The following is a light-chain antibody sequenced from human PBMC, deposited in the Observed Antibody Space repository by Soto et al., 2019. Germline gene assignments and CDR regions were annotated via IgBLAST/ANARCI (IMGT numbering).Light chain of an antibody. CDR3: QQYGASPFT. CDR2: GAS. J-gene: IGKJ3*01. V-gene: IGKV3-20*01. Sequence: EIVLTQSPGTLSLSPGESATLSCKASESIYINSFAWYYQKPGQPPRLLIYGASTRGTCMPDRFSGSGSGPDLVLSFARLEVEDSRIYYCQQYGASPFTCGHGTRVDI. CDR1: ESIYINS.